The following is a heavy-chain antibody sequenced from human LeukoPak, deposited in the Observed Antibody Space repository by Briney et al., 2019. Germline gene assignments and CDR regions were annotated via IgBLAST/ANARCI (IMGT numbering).Heavy chain of an antibody. V-gene: IGHV7-4-1*02. CDR3: ARGASGLVTTNDY. CDR2: INTNTGNP. Sequence: ASVKVSCKASGYTFNSFSINWVRQAPGQGLQGLEWMGWINTNTGNPTYAQGFTGRFVFSLDTSVSTAYLQISSLKAEDTAVYYCARGASGLVTTNDYWGQGTLVTVSS. CDR1: GYTFNSFS. J-gene: IGHJ4*02. D-gene: IGHD3/OR15-3a*01.